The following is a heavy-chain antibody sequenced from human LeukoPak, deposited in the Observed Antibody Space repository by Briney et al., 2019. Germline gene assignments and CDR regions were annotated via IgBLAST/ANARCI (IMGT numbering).Heavy chain of an antibody. Sequence: SETLSLTCAVYGGSFSGYYWSWIRQPPGKGLEWIGEINHSGSTNYNPSLKSRVTISVDTSKNQFSLKLSSVTAADTAVYYCARVDCSGGSCYSGWSAFDYWGQGTLVTVSS. J-gene: IGHJ4*02. CDR3: ARVDCSGGSCYSGWSAFDY. CDR2: INHSGST. D-gene: IGHD2-15*01. CDR1: GGSFSGYY. V-gene: IGHV4-34*01.